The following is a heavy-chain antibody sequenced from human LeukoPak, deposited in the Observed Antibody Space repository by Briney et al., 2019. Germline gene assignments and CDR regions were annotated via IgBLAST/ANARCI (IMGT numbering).Heavy chain of an antibody. D-gene: IGHD2-2*01. Sequence: GGSLRLSCAASGFTFSSYAMSWVRQAPGKGLEWVSAISGSGGSTYYADSVRGRFTISRDNSKNTLYLQMNSLRAEDTAVYYCAKSDRFRVHCSSTSCYGWYFDLWGRCTLVTVSS. CDR1: GFTFSSYA. CDR3: AKSDRFRVHCSSTSCYGWYFDL. CDR2: ISGSGGST. V-gene: IGHV3-23*01. J-gene: IGHJ2*01.